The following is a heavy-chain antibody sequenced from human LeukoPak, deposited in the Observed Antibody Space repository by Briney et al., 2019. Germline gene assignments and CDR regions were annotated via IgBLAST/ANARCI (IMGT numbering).Heavy chain of an antibody. CDR2: ISWNSGSI. CDR1: GFTFDDYA. Sequence: SGGSLRLSCAASGFTFDDYAMHWVRQAPGKGLEWVSGISWNSGSIGYADSVKGRFTISRDNAKNSLYLQMNSLRAEDTALYYCAKDSYVDTAIGHFDYWGQGALVTVSS. D-gene: IGHD5-18*01. J-gene: IGHJ4*02. CDR3: AKDSYVDTAIGHFDY. V-gene: IGHV3-9*01.